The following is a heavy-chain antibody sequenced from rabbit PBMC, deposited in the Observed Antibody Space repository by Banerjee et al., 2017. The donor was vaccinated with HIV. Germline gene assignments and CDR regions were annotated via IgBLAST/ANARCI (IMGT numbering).Heavy chain of an antibody. CDR2: IDPVFGST. J-gene: IGHJ4*01. Sequence: QLVESGGGLVQPGGSLKLSCKASGLDFSSYSMQWVRQAPGKGLEWIGYIDPVFGSTYYASWVNGRFTISSHNAQNTLYLQLNSLTAADTATYFCARDIDGGSSVYTQYYFNLWGQGTLVTVS. V-gene: IGHV1S7*01. D-gene: IGHD8-1*01. CDR3: ARDIDGGSSVYTQYYFNL. CDR1: GLDFSSYS.